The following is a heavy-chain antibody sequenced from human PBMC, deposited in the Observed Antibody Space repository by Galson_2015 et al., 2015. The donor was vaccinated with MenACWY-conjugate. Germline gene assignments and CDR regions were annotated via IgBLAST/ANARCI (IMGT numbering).Heavy chain of an antibody. V-gene: IGHV3-74*01. CDR3: VKLGGSYAYDPLDY. CDR2: INEDGRST. CDR1: GFTLSSHW. Sequence: SLRLSCAASGFTLSSHWIHWVRQAPGGGLVWVSRINEDGRSTSYAASVKGRFSISRDNSKNTMYLQMNSLRAEDTAVYYCVKLGGSYAYDPLDYSGQGTLVTVSS. D-gene: IGHD3-16*01. J-gene: IGHJ4*02.